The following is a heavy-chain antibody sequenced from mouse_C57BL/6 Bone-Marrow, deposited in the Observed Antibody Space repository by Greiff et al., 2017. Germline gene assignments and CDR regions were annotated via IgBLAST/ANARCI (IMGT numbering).Heavy chain of an antibody. CDR2: ISSGGSYT. Sequence: EVQVVESGGDLVKPGGSLKLSCAASGFTFRSYGMSWVRQTPDKRLEWVATISSGGSYTYYPDSVKGRFTISRDNAKNTLYLQMSSLKSEDTAMYYCASRTGTWYFDVWGTGTTVTVSS. CDR3: ASRTGTWYFDV. J-gene: IGHJ1*03. D-gene: IGHD4-1*01. V-gene: IGHV5-6*01. CDR1: GFTFRSYG.